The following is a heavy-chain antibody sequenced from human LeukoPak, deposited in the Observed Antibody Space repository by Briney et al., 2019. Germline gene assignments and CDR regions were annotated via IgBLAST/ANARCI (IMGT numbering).Heavy chain of an antibody. CDR2: IYSGGST. J-gene: IGHJ4*02. CDR1: GFTVSSNY. Sequence: GGSLRLSCAASGFTVSSNYMSWVRQAPGKGLEWVSVIYSGGSTYYADSVKGRFTISRDNSKNTLYLQMNSLRAEDTAVYYCVRGRDRGIDVADDFDYWGQGTLVTVSS. V-gene: IGHV3-53*01. D-gene: IGHD6-19*01. CDR3: VRGRDRGIDVADDFDY.